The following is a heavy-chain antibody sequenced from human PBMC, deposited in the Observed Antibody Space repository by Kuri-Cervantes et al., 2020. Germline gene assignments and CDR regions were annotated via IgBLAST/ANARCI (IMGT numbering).Heavy chain of an antibody. CDR3: ARDYRTYGYSRGAFDI. V-gene: IGHV3-73*01. CDR2: IRSKGNNYAT. Sequence: GESLKISCAASGFTFSGSVMHWVRQPSGKGLEWVGRIRSKGNNYATAYAASVKGRFTVSRDDSTNTAYLQMNSLRVEDTALYYCARDYRTYGYSRGAFDIWGQGTMVTVSS. CDR1: GFTFSGSV. D-gene: IGHD5-18*01. J-gene: IGHJ3*02.